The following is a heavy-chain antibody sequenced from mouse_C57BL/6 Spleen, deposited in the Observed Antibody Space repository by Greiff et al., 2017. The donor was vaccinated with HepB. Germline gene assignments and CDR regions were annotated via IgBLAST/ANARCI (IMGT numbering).Heavy chain of an antibody. J-gene: IGHJ4*01. Sequence: VQLQQSGAELVKPGASVKISCKASGYAFSSYWMNWVKQRPGKGLEWIGQIYPGDGDTNYNGKFKGKATLTADKSSSTAYMQLSSLTSEDPAVYFCARLIYYYGSSYAMDYWGQGTSVTVSS. V-gene: IGHV1-80*01. CDR2: IYPGDGDT. CDR3: ARLIYYYGSSYAMDY. CDR1: GYAFSSYW. D-gene: IGHD1-1*01.